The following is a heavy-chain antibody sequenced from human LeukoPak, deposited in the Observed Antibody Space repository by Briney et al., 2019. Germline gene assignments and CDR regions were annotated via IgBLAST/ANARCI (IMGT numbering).Heavy chain of an antibody. D-gene: IGHD1-26*01. Sequence: PGGSLRLSCAASGFPFSSYGMHWVRQAPGKGLEWVSAISGSGGSTYYADSVKGRFTISRDNSKNTLYLQMNSLRAEDTALYYCARVGSGNYLNFDYWGQGTLVTVSA. V-gene: IGHV3-23*01. CDR3: ARVGSGNYLNFDY. CDR1: GFPFSSYG. J-gene: IGHJ4*02. CDR2: ISGSGGST.